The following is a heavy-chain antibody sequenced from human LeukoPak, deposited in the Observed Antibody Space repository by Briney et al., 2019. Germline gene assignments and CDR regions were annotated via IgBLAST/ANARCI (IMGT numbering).Heavy chain of an antibody. J-gene: IGHJ6*02. D-gene: IGHD4-4*01. CDR1: GYSFTSYW. CDR2: IYPGDSDT. Sequence: GESLKISCKGSGYSFTSYWIGWVRPMPGKGLEWMGIIYPGDSDTRYSPSFQGQVTISADKSISTAYLQWSSLKASDTAMYYCARLMTTVTTRYGMDVWGQGTTVTVSS. V-gene: IGHV5-51*01. CDR3: ARLMTTVTTRYGMDV.